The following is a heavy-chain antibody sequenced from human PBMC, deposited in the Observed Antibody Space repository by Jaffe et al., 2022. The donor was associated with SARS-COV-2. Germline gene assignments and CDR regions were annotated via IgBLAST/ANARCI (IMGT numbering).Heavy chain of an antibody. V-gene: IGHV4-59*08. CDR2: IYYSGST. J-gene: IGHJ6*02. CDR3: ARQYRMTANRGYYYYYGMDV. Sequence: QVQLQESGPGLVKPSETLSLTCTVSGGSISSYYWSWIRQPPGKGLEWIGYIYYSGSTNYNPSLKSRVTISVDTSKNQFSLKLSSVTAADTAVYYCARQYRMTANRGYYYYYGMDVWGQGTTVTVSS. CDR1: GGSISSYY. D-gene: IGHD2-21*02.